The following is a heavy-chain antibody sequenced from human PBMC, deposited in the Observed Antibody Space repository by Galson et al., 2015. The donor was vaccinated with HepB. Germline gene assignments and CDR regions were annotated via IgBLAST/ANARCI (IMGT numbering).Heavy chain of an antibody. Sequence: SLRLSCAASGFAFSGYSMNWVRQGPGKGLEWVSYISSSGSAIYYADSVKGRFTISRDNAKNSLYLQMNNLRAEDTAVYYCTRDLRVTGTTPPWGQGTLVTVSS. J-gene: IGHJ5*02. CDR1: GFAFSGYS. V-gene: IGHV3-48*01. CDR3: TRDLRVTGTTPP. CDR2: ISSSGSAI. D-gene: IGHD1-20*01.